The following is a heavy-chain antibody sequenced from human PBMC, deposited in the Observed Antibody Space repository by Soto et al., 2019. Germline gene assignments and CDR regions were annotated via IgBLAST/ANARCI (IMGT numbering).Heavy chain of an antibody. Sequence: PRGTLRLSCAASGFTFSSYGMRWDSQAPGKGLAWVAVISYDGSNTYYADSVKGRFTISRDSSKNTLYLQMNSLRAEDTAVYYCAKDLIGAYNWNAGLGAYCWGQGTLVTVSS. D-gene: IGHD1-20*01. CDR1: GFTFSSYG. CDR2: ISYDGSNT. J-gene: IGHJ4*02. V-gene: IGHV3-30*18. CDR3: AKDLIGAYNWNAGLGAYC.